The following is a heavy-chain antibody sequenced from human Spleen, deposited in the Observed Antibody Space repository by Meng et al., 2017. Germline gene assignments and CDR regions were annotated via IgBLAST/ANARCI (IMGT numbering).Heavy chain of an antibody. CDR1: GGSISSGGYH. V-gene: IGHV4-31*03. D-gene: IGHD1-7*01. J-gene: IGHJ4*02. CDR3: TRGYGSTWPTSDY. CDR2: IHHDGST. Sequence: QVQLQESGPGLVKPSQTLSLTCTVSGGSISSGGYHWTWIRQPPGKGLGWIGEIHHDGSTNYNPSLKSRVAISVDTSKNQFSLNLSSVTAADTAVYYCTRGYGSTWPTSDYWGQGTLVTVSS.